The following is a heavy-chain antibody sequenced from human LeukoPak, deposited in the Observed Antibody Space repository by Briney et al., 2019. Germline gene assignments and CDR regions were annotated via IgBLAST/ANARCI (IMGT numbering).Heavy chain of an antibody. Sequence: GGSLRLSCAASGFTYDDYAMHWVRLAPGKGLEWVSGISWNSGSIDYAVSVKGRFIISRDNAKNSLYLQMNSLRPEDTDLYYCAKGTGRYWTFFDYWGQGTLVIVSS. D-gene: IGHD1-26*01. J-gene: IGHJ4*02. CDR3: AKGTGRYWTFFDY. CDR2: ISWNSGSI. V-gene: IGHV3-9*01. CDR1: GFTYDDYA.